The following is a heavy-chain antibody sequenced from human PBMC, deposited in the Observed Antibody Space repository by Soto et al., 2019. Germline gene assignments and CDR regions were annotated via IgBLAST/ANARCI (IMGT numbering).Heavy chain of an antibody. D-gene: IGHD5-12*01. V-gene: IGHV4-31*03. J-gene: IGHJ6*02. CDR1: GGSISSGGYY. Sequence: QVQLQESGPGLVKPSQTLSLTCTVSGGSISSGGYYWSWIRQHPGKGLEWIGYIYYSGSTYYNPSVKSRVTISVDTSKNQFSLKLSSVTAVDTAVYYCASDGYSGYYYYGMDVWGQGTTVTVSS. CDR2: IYYSGST. CDR3: ASDGYSGYYYYGMDV.